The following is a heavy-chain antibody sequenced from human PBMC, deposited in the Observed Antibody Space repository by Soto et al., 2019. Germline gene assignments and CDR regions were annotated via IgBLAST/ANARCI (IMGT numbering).Heavy chain of an antibody. J-gene: IGHJ4*02. V-gene: IGHV3-72*01. D-gene: IGHD2-2*01. CDR3: SRGLCSNSAYGAILRTCDY. CDR2: IKNKTNSDTT. Sequence: GGSLRLSCAASGFTFSDHYMDWVRQAPGKGLEWVGRIKNKTNSDTTDYAAPVKGRLTISRDDSKNTLYLQLNSLRTEDTAVDSCSRGLCSNSAYGAILRTCDYWGQGTQVTVSA. CDR1: GFTFSDHY.